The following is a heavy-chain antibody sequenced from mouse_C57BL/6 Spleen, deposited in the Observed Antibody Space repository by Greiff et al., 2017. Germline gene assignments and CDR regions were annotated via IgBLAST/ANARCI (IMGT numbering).Heavy chain of an antibody. CDR2: ISYSGST. CDR1: GYSITSGYD. Sequence: EVKLVESGPGMVKPSQSLSLTCTVTGYSITSGYDWHWIRHFPGNKLEWMGYISYSGSTNYNPSLKSRISITHDTSKNHFFLKLNSVTTEDTATYSCAREGGRGFAYWGQGTLVTVSA. J-gene: IGHJ3*01. CDR3: AREGGRGFAY. V-gene: IGHV3-1*01.